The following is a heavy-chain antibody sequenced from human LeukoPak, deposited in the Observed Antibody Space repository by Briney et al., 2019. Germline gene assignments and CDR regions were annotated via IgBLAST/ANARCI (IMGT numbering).Heavy chain of an antibody. CDR3: ARRVIVSSWTNYYYYYMDV. Sequence: PSETLSLTCTVSGGSISSGDYYWSWIRQPPGKGLEWIGYIYYSGSTYYNPSLKSRVTISVDTSKNQFSLKLSSVTAADTAVYCCARRVIVSSWTNYYYYYMDVWGKGTTVTVSS. CDR2: IYYSGST. CDR1: GGSISSGDYY. D-gene: IGHD6-13*01. J-gene: IGHJ6*03. V-gene: IGHV4-30-4*08.